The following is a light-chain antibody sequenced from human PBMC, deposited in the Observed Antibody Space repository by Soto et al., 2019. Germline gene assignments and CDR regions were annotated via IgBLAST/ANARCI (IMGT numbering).Light chain of an antibody. J-gene: IGKJ1*01. CDR1: PGVSANN. V-gene: IGKV3-20*01. CDR2: GAS. CDR3: LQYGSSPRT. Sequence: EVVLTQSPGTLSFSAGERPNLSCRPSPGVSANNLAWYQHKAGQTPRLLIYGASSRATGIPDRFSGSGSGTDFTLPIRGLEPDDLAVYYCLQYGSSPRTFGRGTKVDIK.